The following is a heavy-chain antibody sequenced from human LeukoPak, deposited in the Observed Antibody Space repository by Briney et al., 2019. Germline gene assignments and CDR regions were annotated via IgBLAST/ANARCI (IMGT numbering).Heavy chain of an antibody. D-gene: IGHD1-14*01. CDR1: GGSFSGYY. J-gene: IGHJ4*02. CDR2: INHSGST. CDR3: ARTGFSFDY. Sequence: SETLSLTCAVYGGSFSGYYWSWIRQPPGKGLEWIGEINHSGSTNYNPSLKSRVTISVDTSKNQFSLKLSSATAADTAVYYCARTGFSFDYWGQGTLVTVSS. V-gene: IGHV4-34*01.